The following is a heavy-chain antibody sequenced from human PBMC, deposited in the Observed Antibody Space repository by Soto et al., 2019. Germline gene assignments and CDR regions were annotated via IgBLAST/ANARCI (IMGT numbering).Heavy chain of an antibody. J-gene: IGHJ3*02. Sequence: ASVKVSCKASGGTFSSYAISWVRQAPGQGLEWMGGIIPIFGTANYAQKFQGRVTITADESTSTAYMEPSSLRSEDTAVYYCASTQRGYSGYADAFDIWGQGTMVTVSS. CDR2: IIPIFGTA. CDR1: GGTFSSYA. D-gene: IGHD5-12*01. CDR3: ASTQRGYSGYADAFDI. V-gene: IGHV1-69*13.